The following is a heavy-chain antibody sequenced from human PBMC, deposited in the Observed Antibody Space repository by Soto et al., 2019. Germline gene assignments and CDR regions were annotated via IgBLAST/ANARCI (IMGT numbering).Heavy chain of an antibody. V-gene: IGHV5-10-1*03. CDR3: ARQSPYTGSYYVLLDH. Sequence: EVQLVQSGAEVKQPGESLRISCQGSGYSFSDYYVNWVRHLPGKGLEWMGTIDPRDSHPNYSPSFQGHVTISVDESTNTAYLQWSSLKASDTAIYYCARQSPYTGSYYVLLDHRGQGTRVTVSS. J-gene: IGHJ4*02. CDR1: GYSFSDYY. CDR2: IDPRDSHP. D-gene: IGHD1-26*01.